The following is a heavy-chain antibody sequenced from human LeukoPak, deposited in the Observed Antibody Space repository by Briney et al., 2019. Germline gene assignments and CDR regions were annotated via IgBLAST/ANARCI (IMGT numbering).Heavy chain of an antibody. D-gene: IGHD3-22*01. CDR1: GGSFSGYY. CDR2: INHSGST. Sequence: SETLSLTCAVYGGSFSGYYWSWIRQPPGKGLEWIGEINHSGSTNYNPSLKSRVTISVDTSKNQFSLKLSSVTAADTAVYYCARKAATYYYDSSGYYYFDYWGQGTLVTVSS. CDR3: ARKAATYYYDSSGYYYFDY. J-gene: IGHJ4*02. V-gene: IGHV4-34*01.